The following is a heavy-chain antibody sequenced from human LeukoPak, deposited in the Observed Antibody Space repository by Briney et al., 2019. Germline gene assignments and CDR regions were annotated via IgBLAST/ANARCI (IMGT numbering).Heavy chain of an antibody. J-gene: IGHJ4*02. D-gene: IGHD6-19*01. Sequence: PSEPLSLTCSVSGGSITKNGYYWGWIRQSPETGLEWIGSMHYSGSTYYNPSLNSRVTISVDTSKNQFSLKLTSVTAADTAVYYCCGSGWFAGPFGYWGQGALVTVSS. V-gene: IGHV4-39*07. CDR1: GGSITKNGYY. CDR2: MHYSGST. CDR3: CGSGWFAGPFGY.